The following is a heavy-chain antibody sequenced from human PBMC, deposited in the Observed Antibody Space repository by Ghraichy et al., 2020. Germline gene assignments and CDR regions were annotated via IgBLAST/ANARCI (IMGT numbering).Heavy chain of an antibody. D-gene: IGHD2-2*01. J-gene: IGHJ5*02. CDR1: GGSVSGYY. CDR3: ARVIGEDIVVVPALDP. Sequence: GSLRLSCGVSGGSVSGYYWSWIRQTPGKGLEWIGYIYYIGSTNYNPSLKRRVSISVDTSKNQFSLNLSSVTTADTAVYYCARVIGEDIVVVPALDPWGQGTLVTVSS. V-gene: IGHV4-59*02. CDR2: IYYIGST.